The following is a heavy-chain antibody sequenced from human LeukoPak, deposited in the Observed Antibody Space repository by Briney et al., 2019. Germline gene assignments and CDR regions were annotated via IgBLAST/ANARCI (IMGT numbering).Heavy chain of an antibody. J-gene: IGHJ2*01. Sequence: SETLSLTCAVYGGSFSGYYWSWIRRPPGKGLEWIGEINHSGSTNYNPSLKSRVTISVDTSKNQFSLKLSSVTAADTAVYYCARGHGDYANWYFDLWGRGTLVTVSS. CDR3: ARGHGDYANWYFDL. V-gene: IGHV4-34*01. CDR1: GGSFSGYY. D-gene: IGHD4-17*01. CDR2: INHSGST.